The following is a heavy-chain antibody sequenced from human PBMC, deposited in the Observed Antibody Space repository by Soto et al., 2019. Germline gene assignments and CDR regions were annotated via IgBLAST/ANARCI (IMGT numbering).Heavy chain of an antibody. CDR1: GLTISGKKY. D-gene: IGHD1-1*01. CDR2: LYDVDGS. CDR3: ATWHEREHAYDV. J-gene: IGHJ3*01. Sequence: DVQLVESGGGLIQPGESLRLSCAAFGLTISGKKYVAWSRQPPGKGLEWVSALYDVDGSFYADSVKGRFTTSSDSSKTTVYLQMNDLRPDDTAVYYCATWHEREHAYDVWGQGTTVTVSS. V-gene: IGHV3-53*01.